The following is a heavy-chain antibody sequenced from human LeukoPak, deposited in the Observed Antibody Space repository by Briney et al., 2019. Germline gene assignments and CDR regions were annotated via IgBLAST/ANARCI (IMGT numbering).Heavy chain of an antibody. CDR3: ARVGSGHFDY. CDR1: EFTFSSYF. V-gene: IGHV3-30*03. CDR2: ISYDGSNK. J-gene: IGHJ4*02. Sequence: GGSLRLSCAASEFTFSSYFMNWVRQAPGKGLEWVAVISYDGSNKYYADSVKGRFTISRDNSKNTLYLQMNSLRAEDTAVYYCARVGSGHFDYWGQGTLVTVSS. D-gene: IGHD2-15*01.